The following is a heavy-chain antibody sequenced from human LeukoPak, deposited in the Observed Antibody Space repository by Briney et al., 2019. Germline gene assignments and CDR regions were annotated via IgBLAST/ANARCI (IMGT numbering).Heavy chain of an antibody. Sequence: GESLKISCKGSGYSFTSYWIGWVRQMPGKGLEWMGIIYPGDSDTSYSPSFQGQVTISADKSISTAYLQWSSLKASDTAMYYCARRYYDYVWGSYRGMYYFDYWGQGTLVTVSS. D-gene: IGHD3-16*02. CDR2: IYPGDSDT. CDR3: ARRYYDYVWGSYRGMYYFDY. CDR1: GYSFTSYW. V-gene: IGHV5-51*01. J-gene: IGHJ4*02.